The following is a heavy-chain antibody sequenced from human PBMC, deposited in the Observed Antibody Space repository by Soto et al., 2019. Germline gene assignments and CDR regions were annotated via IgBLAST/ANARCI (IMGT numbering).Heavy chain of an antibody. CDR3: SRGTYYPQSSGLHADY. D-gene: IGHD3-22*01. J-gene: IGHJ4*02. Sequence: GGSLRLSCATSGFTFNDYAMYWVRQAPGQGLEWVAMISSDGHHQFYVDNLRGRFTVSRDNSKNTLCLQMNSLRPEDTAVYYCSRGTYYPQSSGLHADYWGPGTVVTVSS. CDR2: ISSDGHHQ. CDR1: GFTFNDYA. V-gene: IGHV3-30*03.